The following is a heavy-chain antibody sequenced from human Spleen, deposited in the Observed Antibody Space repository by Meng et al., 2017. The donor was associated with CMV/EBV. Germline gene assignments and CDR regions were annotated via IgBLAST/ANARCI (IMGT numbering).Heavy chain of an antibody. D-gene: IGHD6-19*01. J-gene: IGHJ4*02. CDR3: ARGPYSSGWYSGRYFDF. Sequence: GASFSGYYYNWIRQPPGKGLEWIGEIYYSGSTNYNPSLRSRVTILVDTSKNQFSLKVSSVTAADTAMYYCARGPYSSGWYSGRYFDFWGQGTLVTVS. CDR1: GASFSGYY. V-gene: IGHV4-34*01. CDR2: IYYSGST.